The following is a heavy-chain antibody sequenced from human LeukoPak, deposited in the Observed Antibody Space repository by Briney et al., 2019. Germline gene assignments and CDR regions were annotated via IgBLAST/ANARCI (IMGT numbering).Heavy chain of an antibody. D-gene: IGHD5-12*01. CDR2: INPNSGGT. CDR1: GYTFTGYY. CDR3: ARGGGEWLRYVGFDY. Sequence: ASVKVSCKASGYTFTGYYMHWVRQAPGQGLEWMGWINPNSGGTNYAQKFQGRVTMTRDTSISTAYMELSRLRSDDTAVYYCARGGGEWLRYVGFDYWGQGTLVTVSS. J-gene: IGHJ4*02. V-gene: IGHV1-2*02.